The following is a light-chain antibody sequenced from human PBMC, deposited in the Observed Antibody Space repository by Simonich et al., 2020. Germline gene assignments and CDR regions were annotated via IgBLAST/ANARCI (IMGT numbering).Light chain of an antibody. CDR3: CSYAGSSNVV. CDR1: SSDVGSYNL. V-gene: IGLV2-23*01. Sequence: QSALTQPAPVSGSPGQSITISFPGTSSDVGSYNLVSWYQQHPGKAPKLMIYEGSKRPSGVSNRFSGSKSGNTASLTISGLQAEDEADYYCCSYAGSSNVVFGGGTKLTVL. CDR2: EGS. J-gene: IGLJ2*01.